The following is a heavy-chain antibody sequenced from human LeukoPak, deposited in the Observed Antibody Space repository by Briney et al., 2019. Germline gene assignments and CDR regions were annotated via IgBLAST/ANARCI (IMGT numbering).Heavy chain of an antibody. CDR1: GASISSGSYY. D-gene: IGHD4/OR15-4a*01. CDR3: AREPADPGHLVLLAVVGCMDV. Sequence: TSQTLSLTCTVSGASISSGSYYWSWIRQPAGKGLEWIGRIYTSGSTNYNPSLKSRVAISIDTSKNQFSLKLSSVTAADTAVYYCAREPADPGHLVLLAVVGCMDVWGNGTTVTVSS. J-gene: IGHJ6*03. V-gene: IGHV4-61*02. CDR2: IYTSGST.